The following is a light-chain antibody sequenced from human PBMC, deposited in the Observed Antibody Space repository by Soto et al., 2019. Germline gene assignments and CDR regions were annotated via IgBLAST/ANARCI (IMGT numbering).Light chain of an antibody. CDR1: QSVSGW. CDR2: DAS. CDR3: QPYETFSGP. J-gene: IGKJ1*01. V-gene: IGKV1-5*01. Sequence: DVRMTKSASTLSSYGGDTVTVTCRASQSVSGWLAWYQQKPGEAPKLLIYDASALPRGVPSRFSGSGSGTKFTLTIASLQPDDFASYYCQPYETFSGPFGPGTKVDI.